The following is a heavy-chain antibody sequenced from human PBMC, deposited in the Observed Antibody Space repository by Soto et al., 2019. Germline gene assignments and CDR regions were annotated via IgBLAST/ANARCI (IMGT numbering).Heavy chain of an antibody. V-gene: IGHV3-30*18. CDR1: GFTFSSYG. J-gene: IGHJ4*02. D-gene: IGHD6-13*01. CDR3: AKDVGAGTLHYYFDY. Sequence: GGSLRLSCAASGFTFSSYGMHWVRQAPGKGLEWVAVISYDGSNKYYADSVKGRFTISRDNSKNTLYLQMNSLRAEDTAVYYCAKDVGAGTLHYYFDYWGQGTLVTVSS. CDR2: ISYDGSNK.